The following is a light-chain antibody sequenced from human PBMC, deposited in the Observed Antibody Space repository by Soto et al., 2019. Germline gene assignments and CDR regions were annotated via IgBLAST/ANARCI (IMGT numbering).Light chain of an antibody. CDR3: QSYDSSLSGYV. V-gene: IGLV1-40*01. CDR1: SSNIGAGYD. Sequence: QSVLTQPPSVSGAPGQRVNISCPESSSNIGAGYDVNWYQQLPGTAPKLLIYVNNNRPSGVPDRFSGSKSDTSASLAITGLQAEDEADYYCQSYDSSLSGYVVGTGTKVTVL. J-gene: IGLJ1*01. CDR2: VNN.